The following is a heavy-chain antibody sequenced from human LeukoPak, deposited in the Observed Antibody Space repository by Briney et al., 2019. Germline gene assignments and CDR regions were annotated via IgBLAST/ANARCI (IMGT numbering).Heavy chain of an antibody. J-gene: IGHJ5*02. Sequence: SETLSLTCTVSGGSISSGRYYWSWIRQPAGKGLEWIGRIYTRGSTNYNPSLKSRVTISVDTSKNQFSLKLTSVTAADTAVYYCAREGLNMVRGVIPKEAWGWFDPWGQGTLVTVSS. V-gene: IGHV4-61*02. CDR3: AREGLNMVRGVIPKEAWGWFDP. D-gene: IGHD3-10*01. CDR1: GGSISSGRYY. CDR2: IYTRGST.